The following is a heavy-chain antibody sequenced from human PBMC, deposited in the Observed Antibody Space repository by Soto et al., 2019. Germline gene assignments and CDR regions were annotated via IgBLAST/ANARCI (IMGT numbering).Heavy chain of an antibody. Sequence: PSETLSLTCTVSGASISGYHWSWIRQPPGKGLEWIGYIYYTGSTNYNPSLKSRVTMSVDTSKNQFSLKLNSVTAADTAVYYCARVPDYWGQGTLVTVSS. J-gene: IGHJ4*02. V-gene: IGHV4-59*08. CDR2: IYYTGST. CDR1: GASISGYH. CDR3: ARVPDY.